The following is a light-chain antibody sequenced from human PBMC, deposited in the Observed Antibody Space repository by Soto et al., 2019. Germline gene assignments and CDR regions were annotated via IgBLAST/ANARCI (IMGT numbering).Light chain of an antibody. J-gene: IGKJ4*01. Sequence: DSQITQSPSALSACVVERVTITCLASQSINKWMAWYQLKPGKAPQLLIYKASSLQSGVPSRFSGSGSGTEFTLTISSLQPDDFATYYCEQYNSYPLIFGGGTKVDIK. CDR1: QSINKW. CDR2: KAS. CDR3: EQYNSYPLI. V-gene: IGKV1-5*03.